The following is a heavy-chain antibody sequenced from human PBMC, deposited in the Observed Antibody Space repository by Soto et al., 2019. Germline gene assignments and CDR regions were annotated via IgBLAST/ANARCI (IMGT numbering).Heavy chain of an antibody. Sequence: GGSLRLSCSASGFTFSVYAMTWVRRAPEKGLEWVSAISASGGATYYTGSVKGRFTISRDNSENSLYLQMNTLRAEDTAIYYCARYIVSRIGAFDIWGQGTMVTVSS. CDR2: ISASGGAT. D-gene: IGHD2-15*01. J-gene: IGHJ3*02. CDR1: GFTFSVYA. CDR3: ARYIVSRIGAFDI. V-gene: IGHV3-23*01.